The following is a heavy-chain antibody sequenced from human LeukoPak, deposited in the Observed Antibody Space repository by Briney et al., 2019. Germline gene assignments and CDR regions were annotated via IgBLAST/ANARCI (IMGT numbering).Heavy chain of an antibody. J-gene: IGHJ5*02. CDR2: IYYSGST. V-gene: IGHV4-39*07. D-gene: IGHD3-3*01. CDR1: GGSISSSSHY. Sequence: SETLSLTGTVSGGSISSSSHYWGWIRQPPGKGLEWIGSIYYSGSTYYNPSLKSRVTISVDTSKNQFSLKLSSVTAADTAVYYCARFLARPWFDPWGQGTLVTVSS. CDR3: ARFLARPWFDP.